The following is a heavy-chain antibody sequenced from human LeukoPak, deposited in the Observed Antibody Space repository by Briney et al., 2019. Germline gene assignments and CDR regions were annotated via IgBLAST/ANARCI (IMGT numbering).Heavy chain of an antibody. CDR2: MNPNSGNT. D-gene: IGHD3-16*01. J-gene: IGHJ3*02. CDR1: GYTFTSYD. V-gene: IGHV1-8*03. CDR3: ALYGLLGDAFDI. Sequence: ASVEVSCKASGYTFTSYDINWVRQATGQGLEWMGWMNPNSGNTGYAQKFQGRVTITRNTSISTAYMELSSLRSEDTAVYYCALYGLLGDAFDIWGQGTMVTVSS.